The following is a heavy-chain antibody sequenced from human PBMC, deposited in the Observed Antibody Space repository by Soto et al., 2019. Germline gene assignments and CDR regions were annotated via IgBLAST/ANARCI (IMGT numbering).Heavy chain of an antibody. Sequence: EVQLLESGGGLVQPGGSLRLSCAASGFTFSSYAMSWVRQAPGKGLEWVSAISGSGGSTYYADSVKGRFTISRDNSKNALYLQMNCRRAEDTAVYYCANASGWFGEFDYWGQGTLVTVSS. D-gene: IGHD3-10*01. J-gene: IGHJ4*02. CDR3: ANASGWFGEFDY. CDR1: GFTFSSYA. V-gene: IGHV3-23*01. CDR2: ISGSGGST.